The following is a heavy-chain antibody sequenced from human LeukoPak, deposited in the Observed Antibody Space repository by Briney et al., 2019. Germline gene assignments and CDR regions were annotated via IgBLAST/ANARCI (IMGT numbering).Heavy chain of an antibody. D-gene: IGHD3-22*01. V-gene: IGHV3-11*01. CDR2: ISSSGSTI. CDR3: AGDPNKGSSGYFDY. CDR1: GFTFSDYY. J-gene: IGHJ4*02. Sequence: GGSLRLSCAASGFTFSDYYMSWIRQAPGKGLEWVSYISSSGSTIYYADSVKGRFTISRDNAKNSLYLQMNSLRAEDTAVYYCAGDPNKGSSGYFDYWGQGTQVTVSS.